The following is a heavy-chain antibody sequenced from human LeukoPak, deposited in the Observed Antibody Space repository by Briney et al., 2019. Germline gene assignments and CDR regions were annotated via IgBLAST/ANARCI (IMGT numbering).Heavy chain of an antibody. V-gene: IGHV1-2*02. CDR2: INPNSGGT. Sequence: ASVKVSCKAFGYTFTGYYMHWVRQAPGQGLEWMGWINPNSGGTNYAQKFQGRVTMTRDTSISTAYMELSRLRSDDTAVYYCARCYNWNDRLNYYYYGMDVWGQGTTVTVSS. CDR1: GYTFTGYY. D-gene: IGHD1-1*01. CDR3: ARCYNWNDRLNYYYYGMDV. J-gene: IGHJ6*02.